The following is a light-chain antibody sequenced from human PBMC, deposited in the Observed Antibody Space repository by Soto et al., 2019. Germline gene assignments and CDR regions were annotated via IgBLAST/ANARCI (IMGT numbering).Light chain of an antibody. CDR2: GAS. V-gene: IGKV3D-15*01. CDR3: QQYNNWPGT. CDR1: QSVSSN. J-gene: IGKJ1*01. Sequence: TVVEPFPTNPSVSPGERANLSCRAIQSVSSNLALAWYQQKPGQAPRLLIYGASTRATGIPARISGSGSGTEFTLTISSLQSEDFAVYYCQQYNNWPGTFGQGTKVDIK.